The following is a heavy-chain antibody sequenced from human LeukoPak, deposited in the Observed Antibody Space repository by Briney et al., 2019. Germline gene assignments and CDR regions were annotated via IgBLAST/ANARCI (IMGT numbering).Heavy chain of an antibody. CDR3: ARGKPSYGSGTYYRPLEPNYMDV. J-gene: IGHJ6*03. CDR2: IYHTGST. Sequence: SETLSLTCTVSGYSISSGYYWGWIRQPPGKGLEWIGSIYHTGSTYDNPSLKSRLTISVDTSKNQFSLKLSSVTAADTAVYYCARGKPSYGSGTYYRPLEPNYMDVWGKGTTVTISS. CDR1: GYSISSGYY. V-gene: IGHV4-38-2*02. D-gene: IGHD3-10*01.